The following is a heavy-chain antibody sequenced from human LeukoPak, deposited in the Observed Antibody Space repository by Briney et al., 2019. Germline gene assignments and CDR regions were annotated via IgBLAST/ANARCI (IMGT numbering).Heavy chain of an antibody. CDR2: IKHDGST. V-gene: IGHV4-34*01. D-gene: IGHD3-3*01. J-gene: IGHJ5*02. CDR1: GGSVNGYY. CDR3: ARALRYYDFWSGTNWFDP. Sequence: SETLSLTCAVYGGSVNGYYWSWIRQPPGKALEWIGEIKHDGSTNYNPSLKSRVTISVDTSKNQFSLKLSSVTAADTAVYYCARALRYYDFWSGTNWFDPWGQGTLVTVSS.